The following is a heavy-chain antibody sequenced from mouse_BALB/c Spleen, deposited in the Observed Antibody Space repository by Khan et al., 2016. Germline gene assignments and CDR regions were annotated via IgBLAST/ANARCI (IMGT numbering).Heavy chain of an antibody. D-gene: IGHD1-1*01. CDR3: ARHGNCGSSGFPY. Sequence: EVQLVESGGGLVQPGGSLKLSCATSGFTFSDSYMYWVRQTPEKRLEWVAYISNGGARTYYPDTVKGRFTISRDNAKNTLYPQMSRLNSEDTAMSYYARHGNCGSSGFPYWGQGTLVTVAA. V-gene: IGHV5-12*02. CDR1: GFTFSDSY. J-gene: IGHJ3*01. CDR2: ISNGGART.